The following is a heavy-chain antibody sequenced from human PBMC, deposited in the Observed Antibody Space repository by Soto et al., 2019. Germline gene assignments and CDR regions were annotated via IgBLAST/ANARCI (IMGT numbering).Heavy chain of an antibody. CDR2: ISGSGEST. Sequence: GGSLRLSCAASGFTFSSFAMSWVRQAPGKGLEWVSSISGSGESTYYADSVKGRLSISRDNSKNTLYLQMNSLRAEDTAVYYCAKRREGGYYIFDYWGQGTPVTVSS. J-gene: IGHJ4*02. V-gene: IGHV3-23*01. CDR3: AKRREGGYYIFDY. CDR1: GFTFSSFA. D-gene: IGHD3-10*01.